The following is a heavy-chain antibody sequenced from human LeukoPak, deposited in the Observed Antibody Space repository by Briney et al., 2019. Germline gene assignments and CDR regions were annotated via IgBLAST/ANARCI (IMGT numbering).Heavy chain of an antibody. Sequence: PSETLSLTCTVSGGSISSGSYYWSWLRQPAGKGLEWIGRIYTSGSTNYNPSLKSRVTISVDTSKNQFSLKLSSVTAADTAVYYCARSSTSWFDYWGQGTLVTVSS. CDR1: GGSISSGSYY. CDR2: IYTSGST. D-gene: IGHD2-2*01. J-gene: IGHJ4*02. CDR3: ARSSTSWFDY. V-gene: IGHV4-61*02.